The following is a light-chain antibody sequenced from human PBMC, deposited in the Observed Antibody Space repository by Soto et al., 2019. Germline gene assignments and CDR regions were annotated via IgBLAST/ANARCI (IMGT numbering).Light chain of an antibody. Sequence: DLQMTQSPSSLSASVGDRVTITCRASQGIRNDLGWYLQKPGQAPKRLIYLASNLQSGVPSRFTGSGAGTDFTLTINCLQPEDFATYYCLQHNNFPFTFGPGTKVDVK. V-gene: IGKV1-17*01. CDR3: LQHNNFPFT. CDR1: QGIRND. CDR2: LAS. J-gene: IGKJ3*01.